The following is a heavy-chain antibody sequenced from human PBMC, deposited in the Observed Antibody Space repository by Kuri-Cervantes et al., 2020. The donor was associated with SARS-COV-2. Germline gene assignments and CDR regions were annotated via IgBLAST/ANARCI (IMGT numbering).Heavy chain of an antibody. J-gene: IGHJ4*02. V-gene: IGHV3-33*08. CDR2: IWYDGSNK. Sequence: GGSLRLSCAASGFSFRNYNMNWVRRAPGKGLEWVAVIWYDGSNKYYADSVKGRFTISRDNSKNTLYLQMNSLRAEDTAVYYCARERSGLDYWGQGTLVTVSS. CDR1: GFSFRNYN. D-gene: IGHD3-3*01. CDR3: ARERSGLDY.